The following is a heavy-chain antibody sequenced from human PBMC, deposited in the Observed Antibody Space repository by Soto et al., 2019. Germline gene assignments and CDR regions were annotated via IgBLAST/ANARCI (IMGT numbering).Heavy chain of an antibody. Sequence: QLQLQESGPGLVKPSETLSLTCTVSGGSISSSSYYWGWIRQPPGKGLEWIGSIYYSGSTYYNPSLKSRVTISVDTSKNQFSLKLSSVTAADTAVYYCARLYLGLDSGRTYRVDYWGQGTLVTVSS. J-gene: IGHJ4*02. CDR1: GGSISSSSYY. D-gene: IGHD1-26*01. CDR3: ARLYLGLDSGRTYRVDY. CDR2: IYYSGST. V-gene: IGHV4-39*01.